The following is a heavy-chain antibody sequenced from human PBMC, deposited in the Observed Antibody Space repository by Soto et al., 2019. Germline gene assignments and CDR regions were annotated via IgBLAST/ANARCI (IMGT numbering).Heavy chain of an antibody. J-gene: IGHJ6*03. Sequence: PGGSVRLSCAASGFTFNNAWMTWVRQAPGKGLEWVGRIESKTDGGTTDYAAPVKGRFTISRDDSKTTLYLQMNSLRTEDTAVYYCTTAGSNYDYFYMDVWGKGTTVTVSS. CDR3: TTAGSNYDYFYMDV. D-gene: IGHD4-4*01. V-gene: IGHV3-15*04. CDR2: IESKTDGGTT. CDR1: GFTFNNAW.